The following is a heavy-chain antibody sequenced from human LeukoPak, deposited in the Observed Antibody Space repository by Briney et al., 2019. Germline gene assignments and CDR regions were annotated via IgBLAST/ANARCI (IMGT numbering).Heavy chain of an antibody. V-gene: IGHV1-69*13. CDR3: ARSPGPPPTTWFDP. CDR2: IIPIFGTA. J-gene: IGHJ5*02. Sequence: SVKVSCKASGYTFTSYDINWVRQAPGQGREGMGGIIPIFGTANYAQKFQGRVTITADESTSTAYMEVRSLRSEDTAVYYCARSPGPPPTTWFDPWGQGTLVTVSS. CDR1: GYTFTSYD. D-gene: IGHD1-26*01.